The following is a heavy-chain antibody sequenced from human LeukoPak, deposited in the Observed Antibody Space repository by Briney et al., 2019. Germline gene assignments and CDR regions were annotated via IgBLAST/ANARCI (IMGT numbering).Heavy chain of an antibody. CDR2: IYPGVSGT. J-gene: IGHJ4*02. Sequence: GESLKISCRGSGYTFTYYWIAWVRQRPGKGLELMGIIYPGVSGTTYSPSFQGQVTMSADESVNTAYLQWTSLKATDIAMYYCARLRGSTTETLDFWGQGTLVTVSS. CDR3: ARLRGSTTETLDF. CDR1: GYTFTYYW. D-gene: IGHD5-12*01. V-gene: IGHV5-51*01.